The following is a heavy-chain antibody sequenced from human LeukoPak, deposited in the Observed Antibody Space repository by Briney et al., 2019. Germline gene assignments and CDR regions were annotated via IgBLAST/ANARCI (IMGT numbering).Heavy chain of an antibody. CDR3: ARDVLQRH. CDR1: GFTFSTLD. V-gene: IGHV3-48*03. D-gene: IGHD2/OR15-2a*01. Sequence: GGSLRLSCAASGFTFSTLDMNWVRQAPGKGLEWVSYISSSGSSIYYADSVKGRFTISRDNAKNSLFLQMDSLRAEDTAVYYCARDVLQRHWGQGTLVTVSS. CDR2: ISSSGSSI. J-gene: IGHJ4*02.